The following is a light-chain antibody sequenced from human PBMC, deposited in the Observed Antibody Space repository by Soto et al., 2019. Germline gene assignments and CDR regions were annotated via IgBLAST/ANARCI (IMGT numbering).Light chain of an antibody. CDR1: SSDVGAYKY. V-gene: IGLV2-8*01. CDR3: SSYAVSINFEVV. J-gene: IGLJ2*01. CDR2: EVT. Sequence: QSALTQPPSASGSPGQSVTISCTGTSSDVGAYKYVSWYQQQPGKAPKLMIYEVTKRPSGVPDRFSGSKSGNTASLTVSGLQAEDEADYYGSSYAVSINFEVVFGGGTKLTVL.